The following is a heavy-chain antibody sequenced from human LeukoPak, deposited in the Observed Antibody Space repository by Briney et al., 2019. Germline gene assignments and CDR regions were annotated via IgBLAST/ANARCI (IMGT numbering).Heavy chain of an antibody. D-gene: IGHD3-9*01. CDR3: ARDRRYFDWLLVGAFDI. J-gene: IGHJ3*02. V-gene: IGHV3-21*01. CDR1: GFTFSSYS. Sequence: PGGSLRLSCAASGFTFSSYSMNWVRQAPGKGLEWVSSISSSSSYIYYADSVKGRFTISRDNAHNSLYLQMNSLRAEDTAVYFCARDRRYFDWLLVGAFDIWGQGTMVTVSS. CDR2: ISSSSSYI.